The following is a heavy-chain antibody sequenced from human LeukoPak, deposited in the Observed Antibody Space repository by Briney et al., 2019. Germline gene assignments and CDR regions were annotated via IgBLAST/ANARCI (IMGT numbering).Heavy chain of an antibody. J-gene: IGHJ4*02. Sequence: GGSLRLSYAASGFSFASYAMSWVRQAPGKGLEWVSGISGSGGSTYYADSVKGRFSISRDNSKNTLYLQMNSLRGEDTAVYYCAKEWGYSGSYPLDYWGQGTLVTVSS. V-gene: IGHV3-23*01. CDR1: GFSFASYA. D-gene: IGHD1-26*01. CDR2: ISGSGGST. CDR3: AKEWGYSGSYPLDY.